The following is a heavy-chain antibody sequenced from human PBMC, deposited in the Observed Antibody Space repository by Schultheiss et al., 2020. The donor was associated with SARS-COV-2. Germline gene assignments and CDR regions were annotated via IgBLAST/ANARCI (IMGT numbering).Heavy chain of an antibody. CDR3: AKGYSPGD. Sequence: GGSLRLSCAASGFTFSSYAMSWVRQAPGKGLEWVAVISYDGSNKYYADSVKGRFTISRDNSKNTLYLQMNSLRAEDTAVYYCAKGYSPGDWGQGTLVTVSS. D-gene: IGHD2-15*01. V-gene: IGHV3-30*18. CDR1: GFTFSSYA. J-gene: IGHJ4*02. CDR2: ISYDGSNK.